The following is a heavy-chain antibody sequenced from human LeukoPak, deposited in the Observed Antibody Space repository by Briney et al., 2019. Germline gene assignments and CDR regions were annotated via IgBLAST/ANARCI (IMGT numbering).Heavy chain of an antibody. Sequence: KSGESLKISCKGSGYSFTSCWIGWVRQMPGKGLEWMGIIYPGDSDTRYSPSFQGQVTISADKSISTAYLQWSSLKASDTAMYYCARLVSSAVALGREARRLDYWGQGTLVTVSS. D-gene: IGHD6-6*01. CDR3: ARLVSSAVALGREARRLDY. J-gene: IGHJ4*02. V-gene: IGHV5-51*01. CDR2: IYPGDSDT. CDR1: GYSFTSCW.